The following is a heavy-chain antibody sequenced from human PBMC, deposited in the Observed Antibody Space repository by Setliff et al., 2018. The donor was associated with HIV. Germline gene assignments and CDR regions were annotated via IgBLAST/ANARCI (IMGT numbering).Heavy chain of an antibody. CDR2: IIPMFGTS. D-gene: IGHD1-26*01. CDR3: ARDAGYSGSAWDS. J-gene: IGHJ4*02. Sequence: ASVKVSCKASGGTFSNYGVSWVRQAPGQGLEWMGRIIPMFGTSKTTQNFQNRVTITTDKSATTAFMELSSLRSEDTAVYNCARDAGYSGSAWDSWGQGTLVTVSS. V-gene: IGHV1-69*05. CDR1: GGTFSNYG.